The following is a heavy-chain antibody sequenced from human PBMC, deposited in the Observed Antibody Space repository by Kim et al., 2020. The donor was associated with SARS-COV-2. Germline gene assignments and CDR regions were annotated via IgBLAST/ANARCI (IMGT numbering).Heavy chain of an antibody. D-gene: IGHD3-10*01. CDR1: GFTFSNAW. J-gene: IGHJ4*02. CDR2: IKSKTDGGTT. V-gene: IGHV3-15*01. Sequence: GGSLRLSCAASGFTFSNAWMSWVRQAPGKGLEWVGRIKSKTDGGTTDYAAPVKGRFTISRDDSKNTLYLQMNSLKTEDTAVYYCTTDTHRRITMVRGSGGQGTLVTVSS. CDR3: TTDTHRRITMVRGS.